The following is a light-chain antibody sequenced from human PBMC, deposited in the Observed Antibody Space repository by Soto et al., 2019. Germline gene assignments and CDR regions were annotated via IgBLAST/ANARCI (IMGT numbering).Light chain of an antibody. V-gene: IGKV4-1*01. J-gene: IGKJ4*01. CDR2: WAS. CDR1: QSVLYSLNNKNY. CDR3: QQYYSSPLT. Sequence: DIVMTQSPDSLAVSLGERATFNCKSSQSVLYSLNNKNYLSWYQQKPGQPPKLLIFWASTRESGVPDRFSGSGSGTDFTLTINNLQAEDVAVYYCQQYYSSPLTFGGGTKVEVK.